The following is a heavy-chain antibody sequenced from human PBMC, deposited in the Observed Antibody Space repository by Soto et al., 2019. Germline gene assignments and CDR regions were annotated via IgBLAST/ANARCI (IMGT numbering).Heavy chain of an antibody. J-gene: IGHJ4*02. D-gene: IGHD3-16*01. Sequence: ESGGGLVQPGGSLRLSCAASGFTVSTKYMSWVRQAPGKGLEWVSVIYSGGSTFYADSVRGRFTISRDNSKNTVNLQMNSLRAEDTAVYYCARDPWAAEYWGQGTLVTVSS. CDR1: GFTVSTKY. V-gene: IGHV3-66*01. CDR2: IYSGGST. CDR3: ARDPWAAEY.